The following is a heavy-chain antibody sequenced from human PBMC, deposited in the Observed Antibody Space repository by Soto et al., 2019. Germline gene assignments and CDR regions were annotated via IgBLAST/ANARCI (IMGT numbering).Heavy chain of an antibody. Sequence: SETLSLTCTVSGGSISSSSYYWGWIRQPPGKGLEWIGSIYYSGSTYYNPSLKSRVTISVDTSKNQFSLKLSSVTAADTAVYYCAMRPTGVTNGYYYYGMDVWGQGTTVTVSS. J-gene: IGHJ6*02. CDR1: GGSISSSSYY. V-gene: IGHV4-39*01. D-gene: IGHD4-4*01. CDR2: IYYSGST. CDR3: AMRPTGVTNGYYYYGMDV.